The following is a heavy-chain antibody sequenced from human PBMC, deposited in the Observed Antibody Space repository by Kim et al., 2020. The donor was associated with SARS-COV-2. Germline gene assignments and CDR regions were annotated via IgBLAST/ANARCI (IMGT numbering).Heavy chain of an antibody. CDR1: GFTFSNAW. CDR2: IKSKTDGGTT. D-gene: IGHD4-17*01. Sequence: GGSLRLSCAASGFTFSNAWMSWVRQAPGKGLEWVGRIKSKTDGGTTDYAAPVKGRFTISRDDSKNTLYLQMNSLKTEDTAVYYCTTDPYGDYEGVVRVGLAGTDYWGQGTLVTVSS. J-gene: IGHJ4*02. CDR3: TTDPYGDYEGVVRVGLAGTDY. V-gene: IGHV3-15*01.